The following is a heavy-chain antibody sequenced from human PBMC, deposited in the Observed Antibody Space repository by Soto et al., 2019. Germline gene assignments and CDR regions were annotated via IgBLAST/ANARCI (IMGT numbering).Heavy chain of an antibody. Sequence: PSETLSLTCQVSGGSISSYYWSWIRQPPGKGLEWIGYIYYSGRTNYNPSLKSRGTISVDTSKNQFSLKLSSVTAADTAVYYCARGREDSSGYGPSLRYWGQGTVVTVSS. J-gene: IGHJ4*02. CDR3: ARGREDSSGYGPSLRY. D-gene: IGHD3-22*01. CDR1: GGSISSYY. CDR2: IYYSGRT. V-gene: IGHV4-59*01.